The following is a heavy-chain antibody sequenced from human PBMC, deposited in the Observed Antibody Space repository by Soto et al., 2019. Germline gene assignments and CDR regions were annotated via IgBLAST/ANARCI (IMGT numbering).Heavy chain of an antibody. CDR1: GGTFSSYA. J-gene: IGHJ5*02. D-gene: IGHD6-19*01. CDR3: ARDTQQWLVSGWFDP. V-gene: IGHV1-69*12. Sequence: QVQLVQSGAEVKKPGSSVKVSCKASGGTFSSYAISWVRQAPGQGLEWMGGIIPIFGTANYEKKFQGRVTITADESTSTAYMELSSLRSEDTAVYYCARDTQQWLVSGWFDPWGQGTLVTVSS. CDR2: IIPIFGTA.